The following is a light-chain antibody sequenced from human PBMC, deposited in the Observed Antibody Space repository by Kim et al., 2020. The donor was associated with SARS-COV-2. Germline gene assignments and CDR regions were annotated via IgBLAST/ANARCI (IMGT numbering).Light chain of an antibody. J-gene: IGKJ4*01. CDR2: AAS. Sequence: SVGDRVTITCRTSQSISSSLNWYQQKPGKAPRLLISAASSLQSGVPSRFSGSGSGTDFTLTISSLQPEDFAIYYCQQSYSTPRTFGGGTKVDIK. CDR3: QQSYSTPRT. V-gene: IGKV1-39*01. CDR1: QSISSS.